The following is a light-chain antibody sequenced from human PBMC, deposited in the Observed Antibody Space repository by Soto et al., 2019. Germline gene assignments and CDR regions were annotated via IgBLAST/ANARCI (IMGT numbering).Light chain of an antibody. Sequence: QLVLTQPPSASGSPGQSVTISCIGTSSDVGGYNYVSWYQQHPGKAPKLMIYEVSKRPSGVPDRFSGSKSGNTASLTVSGLQAEDEADYYCSSYAGSNNFVFGTGTKVTVL. CDR3: SSYAGSNNFV. J-gene: IGLJ1*01. CDR1: SSDVGGYNY. CDR2: EVS. V-gene: IGLV2-8*01.